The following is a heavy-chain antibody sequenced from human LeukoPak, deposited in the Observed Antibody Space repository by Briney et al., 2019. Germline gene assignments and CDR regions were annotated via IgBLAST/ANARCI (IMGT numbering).Heavy chain of an antibody. CDR2: INPIFGTA. CDR3: ARWAVRLQYGFDP. V-gene: IGHV1-69*05. J-gene: IGHJ5*02. Sequence: GASVKVSCQASGGTFSSYAIRWVRPAPGQGLEWMGGINPIFGTANDAQKFQGRVTITTDESTSTAYMELSSLRSEGTAVYYCARWAVRLQYGFDPWGQGTLVTVSS. D-gene: IGHD4-11*01. CDR1: GGTFSSYA.